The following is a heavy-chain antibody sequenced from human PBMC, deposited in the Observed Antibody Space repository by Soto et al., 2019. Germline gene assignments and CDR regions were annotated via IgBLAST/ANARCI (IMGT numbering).Heavy chain of an antibody. Sequence: PSETLSLTCAVYGGSFSGYYWSWIRQPPGKGLEWIGEINHSGSTNYNPSLKSRVTISVDTSKNQFSLKLSSVTAADTAVYYCARATIFGENKPYNWFDPWGQGTLVTVSS. CDR1: GGSFSGYY. CDR2: INHSGST. J-gene: IGHJ5*02. CDR3: ARATIFGENKPYNWFDP. D-gene: IGHD3-3*01. V-gene: IGHV4-34*01.